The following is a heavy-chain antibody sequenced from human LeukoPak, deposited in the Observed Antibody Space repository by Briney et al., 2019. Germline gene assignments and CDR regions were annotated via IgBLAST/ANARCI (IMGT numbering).Heavy chain of an antibody. V-gene: IGHV4-59*01. CDR1: GGSIGSYY. CDR3: ARVGYCVGECPDY. CDR2: IYYSGST. J-gene: IGHJ4*02. Sequence: SETLSLTCTVSGGSIGSYYWSWIPQPPGKGLEWIGYIYYSGSTNYNPSLKSRVTISVDTSKNQFSLKLTSVTAADTAVYYCARVGYCVGECPDYWGQGTLVTVSS. D-gene: IGHD2-21*01.